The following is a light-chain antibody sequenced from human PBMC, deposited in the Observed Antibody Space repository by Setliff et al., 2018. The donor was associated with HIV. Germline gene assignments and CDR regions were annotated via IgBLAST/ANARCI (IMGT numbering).Light chain of an antibody. CDR2: DVS. Sequence: QSALTQPASVSGSLGQSITMSCTGTSRDVGGHNYVSWYQQHPGKAPKLMIYDVSNRPSGVSNCFSGSKSGSTASLTISGLQAEDEADYYCSSFTSSNIYVFGTGTKVTVL. CDR1: SRDVGGHNY. J-gene: IGLJ1*01. CDR3: SSFTSSNIYV. V-gene: IGLV2-14*03.